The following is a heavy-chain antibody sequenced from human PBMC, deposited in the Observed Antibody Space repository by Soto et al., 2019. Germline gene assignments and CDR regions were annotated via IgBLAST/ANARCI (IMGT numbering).Heavy chain of an antibody. D-gene: IGHD3-22*01. V-gene: IGHV4-34*01. CDR3: ANFDSSGYYPPYGMDV. CDR1: WGSLGGYV. J-gene: IGHJ6*02. Sequence: TSVTLCLPWAVEWGSLGGYVGSWILQPPRRGLEWIGEINHSGSTNYNPSLKSRVTISVDTSKNQFSLKLSSVTAADTAVYYCANFDSSGYYPPYGMDVWGQGTTVTVSS. CDR2: INHSGST.